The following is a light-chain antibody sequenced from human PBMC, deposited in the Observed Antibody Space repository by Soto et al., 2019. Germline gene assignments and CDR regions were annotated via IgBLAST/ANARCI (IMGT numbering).Light chain of an antibody. CDR1: SSDVGGFKY. V-gene: IGLV2-14*01. CDR2: EVS. CDR3: SSFSATTATTVV. J-gene: IGLJ2*01. Sequence: QSVLTQPASVSGSPGQSITISCTGTSSDVGGFKYVSWYQQHPGKAPKLIIYEVSNRPAGIPSRFSASKSGNTASLTISGLQTEDEADYFCSSFSATTATTVVFGAGTKLTVL.